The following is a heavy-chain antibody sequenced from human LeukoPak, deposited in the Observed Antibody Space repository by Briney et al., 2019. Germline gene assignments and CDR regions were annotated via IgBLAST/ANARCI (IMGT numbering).Heavy chain of an antibody. CDR2: IWYDGSNK. Sequence: GRSLRLSCAASGFTFSSYGMHWVRQAPGKGLEWVAVIWYDGSNKYYADSVKGRFTISRDNSKNTLYLQMNSPRAEDTAVYYCARGRHCSSTSCLVEYWGQGTLVTVSS. CDR3: ARGRHCSSTSCLVEY. CDR1: GFTFSSYG. J-gene: IGHJ4*02. V-gene: IGHV3-33*01. D-gene: IGHD2-2*01.